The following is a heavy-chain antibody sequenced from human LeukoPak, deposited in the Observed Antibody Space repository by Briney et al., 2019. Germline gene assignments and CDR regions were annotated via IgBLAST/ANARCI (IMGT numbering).Heavy chain of an antibody. CDR3: SRATSTWYIDY. CDR1: GDSXSSTYY. Sequence: TVSGDSXSSTYYWGWIRQPPGKGPEWIGSVSYSGSTYYIPSLKSRVTISVDTSKKQISLKLISVTAADTAVYFCSRATSTWYIDYWGRGTLVTVSS. CDR2: VSYSGST. J-gene: IGHJ4*02. V-gene: IGHV4-39*01. D-gene: IGHD6-13*01.